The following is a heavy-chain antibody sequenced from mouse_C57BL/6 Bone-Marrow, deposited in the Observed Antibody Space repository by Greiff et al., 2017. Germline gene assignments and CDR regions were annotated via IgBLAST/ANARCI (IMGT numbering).Heavy chain of an antibody. CDR1: GYTFTSYW. J-gene: IGHJ1*03. CDR2: IYPGSGNT. CDR3: ERPYDSNDWYFDV. Sequence: QVHVKQPGAELVQPGASVKMSCKASGYTFTSYWITWVKQRPGQGLEWIGDIYPGSGNTNDNEKFKSKATLTVETSSSTAYMQLSSLTSEDSAVYDCERPYDSNDWYFDVWGTGTTVTVSS. D-gene: IGHD2-5*01. V-gene: IGHV1-55*01.